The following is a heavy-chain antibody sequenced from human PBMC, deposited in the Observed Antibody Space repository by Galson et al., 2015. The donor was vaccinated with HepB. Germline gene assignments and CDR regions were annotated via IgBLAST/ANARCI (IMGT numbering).Heavy chain of an antibody. V-gene: IGHV3-49*03. Sequence: SLRLSCAASGFIFRDSPMGCFRQAPLKRVVWAVFIRTKSYGGTTEYAASVNGIFSISRDDSKNIAYLQMKNLKTEHTAFYYCTREISYISSWAPPHHWGQGTLVTVSS. D-gene: IGHD6-13*01. CDR2: IRTKSYGGTT. CDR3: TREISYISSWAPPHH. CDR1: GFIFRDSP. J-gene: IGHJ5*02.